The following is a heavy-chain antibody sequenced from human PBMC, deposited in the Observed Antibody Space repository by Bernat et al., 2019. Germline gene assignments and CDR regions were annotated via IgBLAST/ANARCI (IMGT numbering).Heavy chain of an antibody. Sequence: QVQLVESGGGLVKPGGSLRLSCAASGFTFSDYYMSWIRQAPGKGLEWVSYISSSSSYTNYADSVKGRFTISRDNAKNSLYLQMNSLRAEDTAVYYCASSFPFWDGELSRVDYFDYWGQGTLVTVSS. CDR1: GFTFSDYY. J-gene: IGHJ4*02. CDR2: ISSSSSYT. CDR3: ASSFPFWDGELSRVDYFDY. D-gene: IGHD1-26*01. V-gene: IGHV3-11*05.